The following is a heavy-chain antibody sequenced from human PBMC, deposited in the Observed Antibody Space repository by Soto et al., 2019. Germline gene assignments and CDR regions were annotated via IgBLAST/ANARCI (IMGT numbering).Heavy chain of an antibody. CDR3: SFSARRGTNRYNYYGTAF. Sequence: ASAKVSCEDPGETLTGYYMHWGRPSNGQVLEWMGWINPNSGGTNYAQKFQGRVTMTRDTSISTAYMELSRLRSDDTAVYYWSFSARRGTNRYNYYGTAFLVQGTT. J-gene: IGHJ6*02. CDR2: INPNSGGT. CDR1: GETLTGYY. D-gene: IGHD6-6*01. V-gene: IGHV1-2*02.